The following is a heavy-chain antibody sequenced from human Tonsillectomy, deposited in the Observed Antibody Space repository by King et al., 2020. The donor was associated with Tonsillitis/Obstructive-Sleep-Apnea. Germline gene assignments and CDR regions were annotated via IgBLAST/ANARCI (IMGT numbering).Heavy chain of an antibody. V-gene: IGHV3-74*01. CDR2: INSDGSST. Sequence: VQLVESGGGLVQPGGSLRLSCAASGFTLSSYWMHWVRQAPGKGLVWVSRINSDGSSTSYADSVKGRFTISRDNAKNTLYLQMNSLRAEATAVYYCARVQLRGYXXGXFDYWXQGTLVTVSS. CDR3: ARVQLRGYXXGXFDY. D-gene: IGHD5-18*01. J-gene: IGHJ4*02. CDR1: GFTLSSYW.